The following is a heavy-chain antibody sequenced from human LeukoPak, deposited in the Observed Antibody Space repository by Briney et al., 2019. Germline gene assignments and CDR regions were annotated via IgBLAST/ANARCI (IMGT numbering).Heavy chain of an antibody. D-gene: IGHD6-19*01. CDR3: AKDDRAVAGTGYFDY. V-gene: IGHV3-43D*03. Sequence: GGSLRLSCAVSGFTFDDYAMHWVRQAPGQGQEWVSVISWDGGYTYYADSVKGRFTISRDNSKNSLYLQMNSLRTEDTALYYCAKDDRAVAGTGYFDYWGQGTLVTVSS. J-gene: IGHJ4*02. CDR2: ISWDGGYT. CDR1: GFTFDDYA.